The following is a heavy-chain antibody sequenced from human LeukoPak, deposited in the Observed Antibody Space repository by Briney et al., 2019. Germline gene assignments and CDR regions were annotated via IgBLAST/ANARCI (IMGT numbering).Heavy chain of an antibody. V-gene: IGHV3-30*02. J-gene: IGHJ4*02. D-gene: IGHD2-2*01. CDR2: IRYDGSNK. CDR3: AKDPRPPRYCSSTSCLRPYYFDY. CDR1: GFTFSSYG. Sequence: AGGSLRLSCAASGFTFSSYGMHWVRQAPGKGLEWVAFIRYDGSNKYYADSVKGRFTISRDNSKNTLYLQMNSLRAEDTAVYYCAKDPRPPRYCSSTSCLRPYYFDYWGQGTLVTVSS.